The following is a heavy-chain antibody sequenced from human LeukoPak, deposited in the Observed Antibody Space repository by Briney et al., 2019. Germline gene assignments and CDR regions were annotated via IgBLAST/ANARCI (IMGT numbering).Heavy chain of an antibody. D-gene: IGHD3-9*01. V-gene: IGHV1-18*01. CDR2: IAPYEGDT. J-gene: IGHJ1*01. Sequence: GASVKVSCKVSGYVFGAYGLSWVRQAPDQGLEWLGWIAPYEGDTQYTPKLQDRITLTADTATTTVYMELRSLREDDSAVYYCASNFIRTGYIGEYYLHWGQGTQVVVSS. CDR3: ASNFIRTGYIGEYYLH. CDR1: GYVFGAYG.